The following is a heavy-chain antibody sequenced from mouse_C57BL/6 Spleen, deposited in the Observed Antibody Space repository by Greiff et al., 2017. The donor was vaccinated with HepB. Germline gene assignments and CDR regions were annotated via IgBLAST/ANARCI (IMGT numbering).Heavy chain of an antibody. CDR1: GYTFTSYW. J-gene: IGHJ2*01. D-gene: IGHD1-1*01. Sequence: QVQLQQPGAELVKPGASVKMSCKASGYTFTSYWITWVKQRPGQGLEWIGDIYPGSGSTNYNEKFKSKATLTVDTSSSTACMQLSSLTSEDSAVYYCAREYYGSRENDYWGQGTTLTVSS. V-gene: IGHV1-55*01. CDR2: IYPGSGST. CDR3: AREYYGSRENDY.